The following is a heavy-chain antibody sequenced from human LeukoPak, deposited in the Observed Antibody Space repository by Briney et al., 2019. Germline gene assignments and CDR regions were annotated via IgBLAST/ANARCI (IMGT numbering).Heavy chain of an antibody. J-gene: IGHJ4*02. CDR3: ARDNSYYYDSSGYEGY. Sequence: PGGSLRLSCAASGFTFSSYWMSWVRQAPGKGLEWVANIKQDGGEKYYVDSVKGRFTISRDNAKNSLYLQMNSLRAEDTAVYYCARDNSYYYDSSGYEGYWGQGTLVTVSS. CDR2: IKQDGGEK. CDR1: GFTFSSYW. V-gene: IGHV3-7*03. D-gene: IGHD3-22*01.